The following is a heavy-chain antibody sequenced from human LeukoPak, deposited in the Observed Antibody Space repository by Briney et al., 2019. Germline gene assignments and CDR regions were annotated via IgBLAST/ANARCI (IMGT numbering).Heavy chain of an antibody. CDR2: IYYSGST. V-gene: IGHV4-31*03. CDR3: ASSPITMIVVVEPFDY. J-gene: IGHJ4*02. CDR1: GGSVSSGGYY. Sequence: SETPSLTCTVSGGSVSSGGYYWSWIRQHPGKGLEWIGYIYYSGSTYYNPSLKSRLTISVDTSKNQFSLELSSVTAADTALYYCASSPITMIVVVEPFDYWGQGTLVTVSS. D-gene: IGHD3-22*01.